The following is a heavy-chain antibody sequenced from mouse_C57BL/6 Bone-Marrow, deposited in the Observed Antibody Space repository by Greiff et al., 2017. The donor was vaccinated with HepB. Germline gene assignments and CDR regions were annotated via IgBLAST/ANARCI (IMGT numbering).Heavy chain of an antibody. CDR2: ISSGGDYI. V-gene: IGHV5-9-1*02. CDR3: TRKDGSSLSRFGY. Sequence: EVMLVESGEGLVKPGGSLKLSCAASGFTFSSYAMSWVRQTPEKRLEWVAYISSGGDYIYYADTVKGRFTISRDNARNTLYLQMSSLKSEDTARYYCTRKDGSSLSRFGYCGQGTALTVSS. CDR1: GFTFSSYA. J-gene: IGHJ2*01. D-gene: IGHD1-1*01.